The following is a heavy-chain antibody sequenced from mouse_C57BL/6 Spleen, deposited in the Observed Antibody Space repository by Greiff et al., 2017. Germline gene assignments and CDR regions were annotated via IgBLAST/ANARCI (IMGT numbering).Heavy chain of an antibody. J-gene: IGHJ2*01. CDR3: AQAAAGDGYYFDY. Sequence: QVQLQQSGAELVRPGTSVKVSCKASGYAFTNYLIEWVKQRPGQGLEWIGVINPGSGGTNYNEKFKGKATLTADKSSSTAYMQLSSLTSEDSAVYFCAQAAAGDGYYFDYWGQGTTLTVSS. CDR1: GYAFTNYL. CDR2: INPGSGGT. V-gene: IGHV1-54*01. D-gene: IGHD2-3*01.